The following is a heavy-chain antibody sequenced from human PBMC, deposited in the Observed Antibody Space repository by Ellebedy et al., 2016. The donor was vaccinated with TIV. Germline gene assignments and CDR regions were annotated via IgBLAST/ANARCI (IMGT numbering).Heavy chain of an antibody. CDR2: IVPLVGSI. CDR3: ARKFGGGGAFDS. J-gene: IGHJ3*02. D-gene: IGHD3-10*01. Sequence: ASVKVSXXASGGTFNNYAFNWGRQAPGQGLEWMGGIVPLVGSIKYAEKFQGRVTISADESTTTGYLDFSSLTSEDTAVYYCARKFGGGGAFDSWGQGTMITVSP. CDR1: GGTFNNYA. V-gene: IGHV1-69*13.